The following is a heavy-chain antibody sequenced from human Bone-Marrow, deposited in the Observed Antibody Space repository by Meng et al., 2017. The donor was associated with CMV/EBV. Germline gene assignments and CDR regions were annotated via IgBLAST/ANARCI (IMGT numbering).Heavy chain of an antibody. CDR3: ARQGGLTRVDY. CDR1: GYSFTNYW. CDR2: IYPGDSDT. V-gene: IGHV5-51*01. D-gene: IGHD3-16*01. J-gene: IGHJ4*02. Sequence: TVSCKGSGYSFTNYWIGWVRQMPGKGLEWMGIIYPGDSDTRYSPSFQDQVTISADKSISTAYLQRSSLKASGTAMYYCARQGGLTRVDYWGQGTLVTVSS.